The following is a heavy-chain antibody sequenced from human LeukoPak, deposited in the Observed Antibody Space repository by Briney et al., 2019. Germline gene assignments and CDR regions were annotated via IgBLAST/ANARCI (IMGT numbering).Heavy chain of an antibody. J-gene: IGHJ6*03. CDR2: IKQDGSEK. Sequence: PGGSLRLSCAASGFTFSSYWMSWVRQAPGKGLEWVANIKQDGSEKYYVDSVKGRFTISRDNAKNSLYLQMNSLRAEDTAVYYCARALSGSTNYYYYYYMDVWGKGTTVTISS. CDR3: ARALSGSTNYYYYYYMDV. V-gene: IGHV3-7*01. D-gene: IGHD1-26*01. CDR1: GFTFSSYW.